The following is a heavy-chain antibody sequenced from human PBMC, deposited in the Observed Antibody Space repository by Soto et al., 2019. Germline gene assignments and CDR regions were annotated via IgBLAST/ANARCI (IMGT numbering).Heavy chain of an antibody. CDR2: ISGSGGST. D-gene: IGHD1-1*01. CDR1: GFTFSSYA. Sequence: EVQLLESGGGMVQPGGSLRLSCAASGFTFSSYAMSWVRQAPGKGLEWVSAISGSGGSTYYADSVKGRFTISRDNSKNTLYLQMNSLRAEDTAVYYCAKDLEDWNRNSPFDYWGQGTLVTVSS. J-gene: IGHJ4*02. V-gene: IGHV3-23*01. CDR3: AKDLEDWNRNSPFDY.